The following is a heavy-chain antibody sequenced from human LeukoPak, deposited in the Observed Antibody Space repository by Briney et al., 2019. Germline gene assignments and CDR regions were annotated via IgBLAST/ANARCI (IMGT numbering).Heavy chain of an antibody. D-gene: IGHD6-13*01. CDR3: ARTAPGSSSNY. Sequence: GGSLRLSCAASGFTFISYSMNWVRQAPGKGLEWVSSLSSSSSYIYYADSVKGRFTISRDNAKNSLYLQMNSLRAEDTALYYCARTAPGSSSNYWGQGTLVTVSS. CDR1: GFTFISYS. CDR2: LSSSSSYI. J-gene: IGHJ4*02. V-gene: IGHV3-21*01.